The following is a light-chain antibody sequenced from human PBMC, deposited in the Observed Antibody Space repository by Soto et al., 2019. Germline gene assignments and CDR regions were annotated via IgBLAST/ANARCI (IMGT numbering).Light chain of an antibody. V-gene: IGKV1-39*01. Sequence: DIQMTQSPSSLSASVGDRVTITCRASQSISSYLNWYQQKPGKAPKLLIYAASSLQSGVPSRFSGSGSGTDFTLTISSLQHEDFATYYCQQSYRTPGTFGQGTKVEIK. J-gene: IGKJ1*01. CDR3: QQSYRTPGT. CDR2: AAS. CDR1: QSISSY.